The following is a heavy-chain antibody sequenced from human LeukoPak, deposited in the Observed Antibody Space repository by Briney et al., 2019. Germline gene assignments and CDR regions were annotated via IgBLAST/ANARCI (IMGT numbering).Heavy chain of an antibody. Sequence: SETLSLTCAVYGGSFSGYYWNWIRQPPGKGLEWIGEIHHSGSTKYNPSLQSRVTISVDTFKNQFSLKLNSVTAADTSVYYCASATVVLTGVAGFDPWGQGTLVSVSS. CDR3: ASATVVLTGVAGFDP. CDR1: GGSFSGYY. CDR2: IHHSGST. V-gene: IGHV4-34*01. D-gene: IGHD4-23*01. J-gene: IGHJ5*02.